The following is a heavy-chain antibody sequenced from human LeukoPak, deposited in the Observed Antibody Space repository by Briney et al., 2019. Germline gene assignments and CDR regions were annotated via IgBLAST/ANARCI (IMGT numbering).Heavy chain of an antibody. CDR1: GGSISSYY. D-gene: IGHD6-19*01. CDR3: AMDSSGWYYFDY. V-gene: IGHV4-59*08. CDR2: IYYSGST. J-gene: IGHJ4*02. Sequence: PSETLSLTCTVSGGSISSYYWSWIRQPPGKGLEWIGYIYYSGSTNYNPSLKSRVTISVDTSKNQFSLKLSSVTAADTAVYYGAMDSSGWYYFDYWGQGTLVTVSS.